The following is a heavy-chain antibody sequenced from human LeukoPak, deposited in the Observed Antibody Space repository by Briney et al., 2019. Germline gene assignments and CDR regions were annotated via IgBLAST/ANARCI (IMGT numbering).Heavy chain of an antibody. Sequence: GGSLRLSCAASGFPLSKSWMSWVRQAPGKGLEGVADINQDGSEIYYVDSVRGRFTISRDDAKSSLYLQMNSLRAEDTALYLCARDPAWGALDYWGQGTLVTVSS. D-gene: IGHD3-16*01. CDR2: INQDGSEI. V-gene: IGHV3-7*01. CDR1: GFPLSKSW. CDR3: ARDPAWGALDY. J-gene: IGHJ4*02.